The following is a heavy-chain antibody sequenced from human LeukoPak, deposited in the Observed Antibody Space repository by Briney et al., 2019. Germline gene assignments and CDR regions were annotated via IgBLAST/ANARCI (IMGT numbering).Heavy chain of an antibody. J-gene: IGHJ4*02. V-gene: IGHV4-59*08. CDR2: IYYSGIT. D-gene: IGHD2-15*01. CDR1: GGSISPFY. Sequence: PSETLSLTCTVSGGSISPFYWSWIRQPPGKGLEWIAYIYYSGITRYNPSLKSRVAISVDTSNNQVSLKLSSVTAADTAVYYCARHGYCSGGSCYWDYWGQGTLVTVSS. CDR3: ARHGYCSGGSCYWDY.